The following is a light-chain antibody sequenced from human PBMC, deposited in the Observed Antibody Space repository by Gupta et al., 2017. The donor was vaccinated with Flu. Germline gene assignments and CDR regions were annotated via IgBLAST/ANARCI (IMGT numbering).Light chain of an antibody. CDR1: KLGDKY. Sequence: PGQTASITCSGDKLGDKYACWYQQKPGQSPVLVIYQDNKRPSGIPERFSGSNSGNTATLTISGTQAMDEADYYCQAWDSSPRGVFGTWTKVTVL. CDR3: QAWDSSPRGV. CDR2: QDN. V-gene: IGLV3-1*01. J-gene: IGLJ1*01.